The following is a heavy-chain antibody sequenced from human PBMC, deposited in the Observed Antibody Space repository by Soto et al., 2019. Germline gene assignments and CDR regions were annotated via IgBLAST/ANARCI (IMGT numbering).Heavy chain of an antibody. CDR3: ARDIRGYSYGYDLYYYYGMDV. CDR2: IYYSGST. CDR1: GGSISSGDYY. D-gene: IGHD5-18*01. J-gene: IGHJ6*02. V-gene: IGHV4-30-4*01. Sequence: SETLSLTCTVPGGSISSGDYYWSWIRQPPGKGLEWIGYIYYSGSTYYNPSLKSRVTISVDTSKNQFSLKLSSVTAADTAVYYCARDIRGYSYGYDLYYYYGMDVWGQGTTVTVSS.